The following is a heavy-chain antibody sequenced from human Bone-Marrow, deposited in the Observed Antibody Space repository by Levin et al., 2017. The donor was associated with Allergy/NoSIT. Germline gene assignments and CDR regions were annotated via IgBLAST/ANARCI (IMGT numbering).Heavy chain of an antibody. Sequence: ASVKVSCKASGYTTFDFRDYYMHWVRQTPGQGLEWMGATLRSGSNPVYAQRFQGRLIVAWDTSTSIVHMELSSLRSEDTAIYYCAREARSGHDASGVNFDYWGQGTLVTVSS. J-gene: IGHJ4*02. CDR3: AREARSGHDASGVNFDY. CDR1: GYTTFDFRDYY. D-gene: IGHD2-15*01. V-gene: IGHV1-46*01. CDR2: TLRSGSNP.